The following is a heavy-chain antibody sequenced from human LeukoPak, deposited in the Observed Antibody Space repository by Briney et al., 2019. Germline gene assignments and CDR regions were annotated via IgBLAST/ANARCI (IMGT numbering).Heavy chain of an antibody. CDR2: IYYSGSS. CDR1: GRSISSYY. J-gene: IGHJ4*02. Sequence: SETLSLTCTVSGRSISSYYWSWIRQPPGKGLEWVGYIYYSGSSNYNPSLKSRVTISVDTSKNQFSLKLSSVTAADTAVYYCARVLVRGVITYFDSWGQGTLVTVSS. V-gene: IGHV4-59*01. CDR3: ARVLVRGVITYFDS. D-gene: IGHD3-10*01.